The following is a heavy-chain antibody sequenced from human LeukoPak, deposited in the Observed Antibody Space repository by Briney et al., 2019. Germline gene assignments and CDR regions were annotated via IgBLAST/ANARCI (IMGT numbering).Heavy chain of an antibody. CDR2: MNPNSGNT. V-gene: IGHV1-8*03. CDR3: ARDSAVEMATILPGY. CDR1: GYTFTSYD. Sequence: ASVKVSCKASGYTFTSYDINWVRQATGQGLEWMGWMNPNSGNTGYAQKFQGRVTITRNTSISTAYMELSSLRSEDTAVYYCARDSAVEMATILPGYWGQGTLVTVSS. J-gene: IGHJ4*02. D-gene: IGHD5-24*01.